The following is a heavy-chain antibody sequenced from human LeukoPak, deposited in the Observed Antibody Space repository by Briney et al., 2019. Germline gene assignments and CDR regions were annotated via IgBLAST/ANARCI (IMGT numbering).Heavy chain of an antibody. V-gene: IGHV1-2*02. CDR1: GYTFTGYY. J-gene: IGHJ6*02. D-gene: IGHD2-2*01. Sequence: ASVKVSCKASGYTFTGYYMHWVRQAPGQGLEWMGWINPNSGGTNYAQKFQGRVTMTRDTSISTAYMELSRLRSDDTAVYYCARSDPYYCSSTSCYPGYYYGMDAWGQGTTVTVSS. CDR2: INPNSGGT. CDR3: ARSDPYYCSSTSCYPGYYYGMDA.